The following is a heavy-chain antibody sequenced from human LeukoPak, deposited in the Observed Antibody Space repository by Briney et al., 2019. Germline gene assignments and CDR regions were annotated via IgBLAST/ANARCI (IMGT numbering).Heavy chain of an antibody. CDR2: ISSEGSST. D-gene: IGHD4-17*01. Sequence: GGSLRLSCAASGFTFSTYWMHWVRQAPGKGLVWLSRISSEGSSTNYADSVKGRFTISRDNAKNTLYLQMNSLRAEDTAVYYCARDYGEGWYYFDYWGQGTLVTVSS. CDR3: ARDYGEGWYYFDY. CDR1: GFTFSTYW. J-gene: IGHJ4*02. V-gene: IGHV3-74*01.